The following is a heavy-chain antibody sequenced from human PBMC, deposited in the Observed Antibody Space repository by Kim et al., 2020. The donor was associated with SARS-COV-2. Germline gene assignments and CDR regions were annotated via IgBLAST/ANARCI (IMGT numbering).Heavy chain of an antibody. CDR3: TSFAYYDILTVRDV. V-gene: IGHV3-49*04. CDR1: GFTFGDYA. Sequence: GGSLRLSCTASGFTFGDYAMSWVRQAPGKGLEWVGFIRSKAYGGTTEYAASVKGRFTISRDDSKSIAYLQMNSLKTEDTAVYYCTSFAYYDILTVRDVWGQGTTGTVSS. D-gene: IGHD3-9*01. J-gene: IGHJ6*02. CDR2: IRSKAYGGTT.